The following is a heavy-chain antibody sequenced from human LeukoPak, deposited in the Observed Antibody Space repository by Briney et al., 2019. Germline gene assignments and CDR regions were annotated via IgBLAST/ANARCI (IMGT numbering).Heavy chain of an antibody. J-gene: IGHJ4*02. CDR3: ARDWYYDFWSGYYKYYFDY. CDR1: GYTFTSYG. Sequence: ASVKVSCKASGYTFTSYGISLVRQAPGQGLEWMGWISAYNGNTNYAQKLQGRVTMTTDTSTSTAYMELRSLRSDDTAVYYCARDWYYDFWSGYYKYYFDYWGQGTLLTVSS. D-gene: IGHD3-3*01. V-gene: IGHV1-18*01. CDR2: ISAYNGNT.